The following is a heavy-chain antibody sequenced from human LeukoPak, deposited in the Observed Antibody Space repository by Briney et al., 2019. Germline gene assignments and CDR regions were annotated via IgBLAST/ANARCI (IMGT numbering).Heavy chain of an antibody. V-gene: IGHV1-69*06. CDR3: AREGIGGGMDV. CDR2: NIPTFGTA. D-gene: IGHD2-15*01. Sequence: ASVKVSCKASGGTFSSYAISWVRQAPGQGLEWMGGNIPTFGTANYAQKFQGRVTITADKSTSTAYMELSSLRSEDTAVYYCAREGIGGGMDVWGKGTTVTVSS. CDR1: GGTFSSYA. J-gene: IGHJ6*04.